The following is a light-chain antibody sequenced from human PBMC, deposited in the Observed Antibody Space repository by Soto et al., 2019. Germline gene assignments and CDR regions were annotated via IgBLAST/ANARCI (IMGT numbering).Light chain of an antibody. V-gene: IGLV2-14*01. CDR1: SSVVGGYNY. CDR2: DVS. Sequence: QSVLTQPASVSGSPGQSITISCTGTSSVVGGYNYVSWYQQHPGKAPKLMIYDVSNRPSGVSNRFSGSKSGNTASLTISGLKADDVADYYCSSYKSSTTYVFGTGTKVTLL. CDR3: SSYKSSTTYV. J-gene: IGLJ1*01.